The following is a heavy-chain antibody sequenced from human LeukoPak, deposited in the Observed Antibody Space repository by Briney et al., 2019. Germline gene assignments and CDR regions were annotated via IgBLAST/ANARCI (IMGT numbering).Heavy chain of an antibody. D-gene: IGHD5-12*01. V-gene: IGHV3-15*01. CDR2: LKSKTDDGTT. J-gene: IGHJ4*02. CDR1: GVSFTKAR. CDR3: AWLYYDY. Sequence: KTGGSLRLSCAASGVSFTKARMSWFRRDPRERLVWVGRLKSKTDDGTTDYAAPVKDRFPLSSHDSQNPPYLHMSSLKTEYTAGYYCAWLYYDYWGQGTLVTVSS.